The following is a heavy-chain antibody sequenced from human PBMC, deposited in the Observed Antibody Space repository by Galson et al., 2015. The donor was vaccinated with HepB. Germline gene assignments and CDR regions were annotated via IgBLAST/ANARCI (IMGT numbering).Heavy chain of an antibody. D-gene: IGHD2-2*01. J-gene: IGHJ4*02. V-gene: IGHV3-30*18. CDR3: AKGWGYCSSTSCYADY. Sequence: PLRLSCAASGFTFSSYGMHWVRQAPGKGLEWVAVISYDGSNKYYADSVKGRFTISRDNSKNTLYLQMNSLRAEDTAVYYCAKGWGYCSSTSCYADYWGKGTLVTVSS. CDR2: ISYDGSNK. CDR1: GFTFSSYG.